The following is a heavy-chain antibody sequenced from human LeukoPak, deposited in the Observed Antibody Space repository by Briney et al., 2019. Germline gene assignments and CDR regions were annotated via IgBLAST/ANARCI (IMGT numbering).Heavy chain of an antibody. CDR1: GYSVSSGYY. D-gene: IGHD1-26*01. CDR3: ARETYSGSYYDWFDP. CDR2: IYHSGST. J-gene: IGHJ5*02. Sequence: PSETLSLTCTVSGYSVSSGYYWGWIRQPPGKGLEWVGSIYHSGSTYYNPPLKSRVTISVDTSKNQFSLKLYSVTAADTAVYYCARETYSGSYYDWFDPWGQGTLVTVSS. V-gene: IGHV4-38-2*02.